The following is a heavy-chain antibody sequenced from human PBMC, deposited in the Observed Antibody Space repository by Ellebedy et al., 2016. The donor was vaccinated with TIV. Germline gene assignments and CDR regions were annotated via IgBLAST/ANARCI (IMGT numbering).Heavy chain of an antibody. CDR1: GFTFSSYW. CDR3: VRYVAAFDI. CDR2: INKDGSEK. D-gene: IGHD3-16*01. Sequence: PGGSLRLSCAGSGFTFSSYWMSWVRQAPGKGLAWVANINKDGSEKYYVDSVKGRFTISRDNAKKSLYLQMNSLRAEDTAVYYCVRYVAAFDIWGQGTMVTVSS. J-gene: IGHJ3*02. V-gene: IGHV3-7*03.